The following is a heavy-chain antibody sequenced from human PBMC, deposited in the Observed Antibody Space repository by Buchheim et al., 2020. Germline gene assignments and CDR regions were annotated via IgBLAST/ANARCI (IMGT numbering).Heavy chain of an antibody. J-gene: IGHJ4*02. CDR3: ATGLYYYGSGADF. Sequence: EMQLVESGGGWVQPGESLRLSCAASGFTVSGNYMSWVRQAPGKGLEWVSLIYLDGTTHYGDSVKGGFTFSRDESRNTVFFQMNSLRPEDTGLYYCATGLYYYGSGADFWGQGTL. CDR1: GFTVSGNY. D-gene: IGHD3-10*01. CDR2: IYLDGTT. V-gene: IGHV3-66*02.